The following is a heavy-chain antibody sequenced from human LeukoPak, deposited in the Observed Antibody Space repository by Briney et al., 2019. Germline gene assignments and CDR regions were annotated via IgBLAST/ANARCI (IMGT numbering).Heavy chain of an antibody. J-gene: IGHJ5*02. Sequence: GGSLRLSCAASGFTFSSYEMNWVRQAPGKGLEWVSSISSSSSYIYYADSVKGRFTISRDNAKNSLYLQMNSPRAEDTAVYYCARGGTMVRGVGLDPWGQGTLVTVSS. D-gene: IGHD3-10*01. CDR2: ISSSSSYI. CDR1: GFTFSSYE. CDR3: ARGGTMVRGVGLDP. V-gene: IGHV3-21*01.